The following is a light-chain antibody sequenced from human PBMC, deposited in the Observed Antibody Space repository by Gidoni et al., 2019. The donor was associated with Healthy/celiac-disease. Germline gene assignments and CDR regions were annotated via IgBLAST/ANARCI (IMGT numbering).Light chain of an antibody. Sequence: EIVLTQSPATLSLSPGERATLSCRASQSVSSYLAWYQQKPGQAPRLLIYDASNRATGIPARCSGSGSGTDFTLTISSLEPEDFAGYYCQQRSNWPGTFGPGTKVDIK. CDR2: DAS. CDR3: QQRSNWPGT. V-gene: IGKV3-11*01. CDR1: QSVSSY. J-gene: IGKJ3*01.